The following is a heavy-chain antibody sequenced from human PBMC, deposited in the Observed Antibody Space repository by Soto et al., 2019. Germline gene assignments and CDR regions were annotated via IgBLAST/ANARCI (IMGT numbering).Heavy chain of an antibody. CDR1: RFSFNTFA. CDR3: AKHSYYDFWPGHYYYLDF. Sequence: GGSLRLSCVTSRFSFNTFAMSWVRQAPGKGLECVSAINGGGENTYYADSVKARFTISRDNSKNTLYLQMDSPRAEDKAVYYCAKHSYYDFWPGHYYYLDFWGQGTLVTVSS. CDR2: INGGGENT. V-gene: IGHV3-23*01. J-gene: IGHJ4*02. D-gene: IGHD3-3*01.